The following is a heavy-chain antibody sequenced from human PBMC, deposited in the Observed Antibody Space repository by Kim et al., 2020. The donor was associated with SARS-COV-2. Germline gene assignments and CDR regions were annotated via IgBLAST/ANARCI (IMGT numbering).Heavy chain of an antibody. CDR3: ADSVAGTADY. CDR1: GGSFSGYY. J-gene: IGHJ4*02. D-gene: IGHD6-19*01. CDR2: INHSGST. Sequence: SETLSLTCAVYGGSFSGYYWSWIRQPPGKGLEWIGEINHSGSTNYNPSLKSRVTISVDTSKNQFSLKLSSVTAADTAVYYRADSVAGTADYWGQGTLVTVSS. V-gene: IGHV4-34*01.